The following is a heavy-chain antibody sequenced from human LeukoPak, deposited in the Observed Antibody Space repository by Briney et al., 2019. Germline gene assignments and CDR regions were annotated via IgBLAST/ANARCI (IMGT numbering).Heavy chain of an antibody. CDR3: ARGSQNYYNPFDN. CDR2: IHSSGST. J-gene: IGHJ4*02. CDR1: GGSISGSLSGTY. D-gene: IGHD3-10*01. V-gene: IGHV4-4*07. Sequence: PSETLSLTCTVSGGSISGSLSGTYWGWVRQPAGKGLEWIGRIHSSGSTKYNPSLMSRVTMSVDTSKNQLFLRLTSVTAADTALYYCARGSQNYYNPFDNWGQGTLVTVSS.